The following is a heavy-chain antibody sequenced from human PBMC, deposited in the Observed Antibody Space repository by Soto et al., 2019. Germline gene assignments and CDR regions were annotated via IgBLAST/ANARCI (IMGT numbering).Heavy chain of an antibody. CDR2: ISSSGST. CDR1: GFNFTDYY. V-gene: IGHV3-11*01. CDR3: AKALTTVVTPFGRPFDY. D-gene: IGHD4-17*01. Sequence: GSLRLSCAASGFNFTDYYMTWIRQAPGKGLGWVSYISSSGSTDYADSVKGRFTISRDDSRNTLYLQMNSLTVEDTAVYYCAKALTTVVTPFGRPFDYWGQGTLVTVSS. J-gene: IGHJ4*02.